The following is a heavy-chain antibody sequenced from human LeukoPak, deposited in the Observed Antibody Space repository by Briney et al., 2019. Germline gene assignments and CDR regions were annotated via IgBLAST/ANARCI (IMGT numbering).Heavy chain of an antibody. D-gene: IGHD6-19*01. CDR3: ARRASGGSTYWYFDL. V-gene: IGHV3-20*04. J-gene: IGHJ2*01. CDR1: GFRFDDYG. Sequence: GGSLRLSCEVSGFRFDDYGLGWVRQAPGKGLEDVSEINWNGGGTGSADSVKGRFTISRDNAKKSLYLQMNSLRDEDTAFYYCARRASGGSTYWYFDLWGRGTLVTVSS. CDR2: INWNGGGT.